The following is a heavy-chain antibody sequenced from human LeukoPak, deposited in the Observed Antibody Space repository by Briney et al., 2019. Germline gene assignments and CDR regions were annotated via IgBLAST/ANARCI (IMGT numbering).Heavy chain of an antibody. CDR2: IVPHSGGT. V-gene: IGHV1-2*02. D-gene: IGHD1-26*01. J-gene: IGHJ4*02. CDR3: ATLGATSFDY. Sequence: ASVKVSCKTSGYTFTDYYIHWVRQAPGQGLEWMGWIVPHSGGTKYAQKFQGRVTMTRDTSISTAYMELSRLRYDDTAVYYCATLGATSFDYWGQGALVTVSS. CDR1: GYTFTDYY.